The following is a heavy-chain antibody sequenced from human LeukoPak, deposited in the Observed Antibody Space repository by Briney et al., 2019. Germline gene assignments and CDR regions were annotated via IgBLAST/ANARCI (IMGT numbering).Heavy chain of an antibody. V-gene: IGHV3-21*01. CDR2: ISSSSSYI. J-gene: IGHJ4*02. D-gene: IGHD2-21*01. CDR1: GFTFSSYS. CDR3: AKEEGSHCGGDCPFDY. Sequence: GGSLRLSCAASGFTFSSYSMNWVRQAPGKGLEWVSSISSSSSYIYYADSVKGRFTISRDNAKNSLYLQMNSLRAEDTAVYYCAKEEGSHCGGDCPFDYWGQGTLVTVSS.